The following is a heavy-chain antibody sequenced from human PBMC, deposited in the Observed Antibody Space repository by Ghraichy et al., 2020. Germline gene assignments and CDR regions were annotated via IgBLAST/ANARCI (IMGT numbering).Heavy chain of an antibody. CDR2: ISAYNGNT. CDR3: ARVEASYYDFWSGYYTGY. V-gene: IGHV1-18*01. D-gene: IGHD3-3*01. Sequence: ASVKVSCKASGYTFTSYGISWVRQAPGQGLEWMGWISAYNGNTNYAQKLQGRVTMTTDTSTSTAYMELRSLRSDDTAVYYCARVEASYYDFWSGYYTGYWGQGTLVTVSS. CDR1: GYTFTSYG. J-gene: IGHJ4*02.